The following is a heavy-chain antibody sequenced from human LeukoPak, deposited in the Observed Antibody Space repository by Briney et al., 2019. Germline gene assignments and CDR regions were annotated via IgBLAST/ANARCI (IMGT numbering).Heavy chain of an antibody. CDR1: GYSFTSYW. Sequence: GESLKISCKGSGYSFTSYWIGWVRQMPGKGLEWMGIIYPGDSDTRYSPSFQGQVTISADKSISTAYLQWSSLKASDTAMYYCARLAFDSGYWQWPSPSLPSWYRWGDYWGQGTLVTVSS. V-gene: IGHV5-51*01. CDR3: ARLAFDSGYWQWPSPSLPSWYRWGDY. J-gene: IGHJ4*02. D-gene: IGHD6-19*01. CDR2: IYPGDSDT.